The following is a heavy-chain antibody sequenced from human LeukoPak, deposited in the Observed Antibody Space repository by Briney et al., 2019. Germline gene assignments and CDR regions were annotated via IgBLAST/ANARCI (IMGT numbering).Heavy chain of an antibody. CDR1: GCGIASNFYS. D-gene: IGHD1-14*01. V-gene: IGHV4-39*01. J-gene: IGHJ4*02. CDR3: ARLPLRNTNLGDF. CDR2: INHTGGT. Sequence: SASLSLTCTGSGCGIASNFYSWSWIRQPPGKGLEWIAAINHTGGTNYNPSLKSRVTLSADTSKSQFSLNLTSVTATDTAIYYCARLPLRNTNLGDFCGQGILVPVSS.